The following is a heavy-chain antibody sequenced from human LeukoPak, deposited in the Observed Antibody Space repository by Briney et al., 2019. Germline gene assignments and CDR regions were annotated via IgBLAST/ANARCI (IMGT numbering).Heavy chain of an antibody. Sequence: PGGSLRLSCAASGFTFSSYAMHWVGQAPGKGLEWVAVISYDGSNKYYADSVKGRFTISRDNSKNTLYLQMNSLRAEDTAVYYCASPPGSFRDRGQGTLVTVSS. CDR2: ISYDGSNK. J-gene: IGHJ4*02. CDR3: ASPPGSFRD. CDR1: GFTFSSYA. D-gene: IGHD3-10*01. V-gene: IGHV3-30-3*01.